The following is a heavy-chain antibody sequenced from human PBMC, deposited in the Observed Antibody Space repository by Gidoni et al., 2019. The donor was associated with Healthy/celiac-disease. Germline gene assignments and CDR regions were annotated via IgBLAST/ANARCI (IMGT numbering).Heavy chain of an antibody. CDR3: ARLNRLNTAMAPRGNWLPDY. V-gene: IGHV5-51*01. CDR2: IYPGDSDT. Sequence: EVQLVQSGAEVKKPGESLKISCKGSGYSFTSYWIGWVRQMPGKGLEWMGIIYPGDSDTRYSPSFQGQVTISADKSISTAYLQWSSLKASDTAMYYCARLNRLNTAMAPRGNWLPDYWGQGTLVTVSS. D-gene: IGHD5-18*01. CDR1: GYSFTSYW. J-gene: IGHJ4*02.